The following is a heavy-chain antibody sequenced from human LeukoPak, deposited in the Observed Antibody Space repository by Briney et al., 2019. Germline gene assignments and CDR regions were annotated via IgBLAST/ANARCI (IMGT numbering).Heavy chain of an antibody. CDR1: GGSFSGYY. J-gene: IGHJ5*02. Sequence: SETLSLTCAVYGGSFSGYYWSWIRQPPGKGLEWIGEINHSGSTNYNPSLKSRVTISVDTSKNQFSLKLSSVTAADTAVYYCARAGYCSGGSRYRRLHWFDPWGQGTLVTVSS. D-gene: IGHD2-15*01. CDR3: ARAGYCSGGSRYRRLHWFDP. CDR2: INHSGST. V-gene: IGHV4-34*01.